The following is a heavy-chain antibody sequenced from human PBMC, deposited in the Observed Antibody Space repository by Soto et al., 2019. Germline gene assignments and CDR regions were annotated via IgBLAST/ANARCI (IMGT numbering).Heavy chain of an antibody. J-gene: IGHJ6*02. CDR2: ISWNSGSI. D-gene: IGHD3-16*02. CDR1: GFTFDDYA. CDR3: AKEDHLGELSLRGGMDV. V-gene: IGHV3-9*01. Sequence: EVQLVESGGGLVQPGRSLRLSCAASGFTFDDYAMHWVRQAPGKGLEWVSGISWNSGSIGYADSVKGRFTISRDNVKNSLCLQMNSLRVEDTALYYCAKEDHLGELSLRGGMDVWGQATTVTVSS.